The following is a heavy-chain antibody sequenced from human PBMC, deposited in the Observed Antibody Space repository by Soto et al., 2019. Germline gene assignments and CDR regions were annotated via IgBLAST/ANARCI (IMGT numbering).Heavy chain of an antibody. J-gene: IGHJ6*02. CDR2: VSGYTGNT. CDR3: ARFGSAPYYYYGVDV. Sequence: QVQLVQSETEVKKPGASVKVSCKASGYIFTNDDITWVRQAPGRGLEWMGWVSGYTGNTKYAQKFQDRVTMTTDTSTSTVYMELRSLRSDDTAVYYCARFGSAPYYYYGVDVWGQGTTVFVSS. D-gene: IGHD3-10*01. CDR1: GYIFTNDD. V-gene: IGHV1-18*01.